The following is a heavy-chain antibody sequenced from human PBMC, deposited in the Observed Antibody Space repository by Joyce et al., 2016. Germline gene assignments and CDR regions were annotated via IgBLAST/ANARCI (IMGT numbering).Heavy chain of an antibody. CDR3: ARGDLLD. V-gene: IGHV1-2*06. CDR2: SNPKSGDT. CDR1: GYPFTDYS. D-gene: IGHD2-8*02. Sequence: QVQVVQAGAEVKKPGASVKVSCRASGYPFTDYSIHWVRQAPGQGHECMGRSNPKSGDTNYDQNFQGRVTMTRDTSMNTAYMELRGLRSGDTAVYYCARGDLLDWGQGTLVTVSS. J-gene: IGHJ4*02.